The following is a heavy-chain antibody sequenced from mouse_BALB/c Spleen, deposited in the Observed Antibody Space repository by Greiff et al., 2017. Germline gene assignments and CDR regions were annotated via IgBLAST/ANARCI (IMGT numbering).Heavy chain of an antibody. J-gene: IGHJ3*01. CDR1: GFTFSSFG. D-gene: IGHD2-4*01. V-gene: IGHV5-17*02. CDR3: ARTYDYDWFAY. Sequence: EVKLMESGGGLVQPGGSRKLSCAASGFTFSSFGMHWGRQAPEKGLEWVAYISSGSSTIYYADTVKGRFTISRDNPKNTLFLQMTSLRSEDTAMYYCARTYDYDWFAYWGQGTLVTVSA. CDR2: ISSGSSTI.